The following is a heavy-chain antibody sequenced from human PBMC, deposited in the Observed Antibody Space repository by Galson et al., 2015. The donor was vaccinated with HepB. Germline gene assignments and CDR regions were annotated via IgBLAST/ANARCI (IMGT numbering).Heavy chain of an antibody. Sequence: SLRLYCAASGFTFSDYYISWIRQAPGKGLEWVSYISSSGSYAKYADSVKGRFTISRDNAKNSVYLQMNSLRAEDPAVYYCSRLYYYGMDVWGQGTTVTVSS. J-gene: IGHJ6*02. CDR3: SRLYYYGMDV. CDR2: ISSSGSYA. V-gene: IGHV3-11*03. CDR1: GFTFSDYY.